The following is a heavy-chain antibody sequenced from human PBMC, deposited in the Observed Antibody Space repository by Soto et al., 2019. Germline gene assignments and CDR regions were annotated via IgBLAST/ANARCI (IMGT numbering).Heavy chain of an antibody. Sequence: SVKVSCKASGGTFSSYAISWVRQAPGQGLEWMGGIIPIFGTANYAQKFQGRVTITADESTSTAYMELSSLRSEDTAVYYCARFLGSGWYRWAELYYYGMDVWGQGTTVTVSS. CDR1: GGTFSSYA. D-gene: IGHD6-19*01. V-gene: IGHV1-69*13. J-gene: IGHJ6*02. CDR2: IIPIFGTA. CDR3: ARFLGSGWYRWAELYYYGMDV.